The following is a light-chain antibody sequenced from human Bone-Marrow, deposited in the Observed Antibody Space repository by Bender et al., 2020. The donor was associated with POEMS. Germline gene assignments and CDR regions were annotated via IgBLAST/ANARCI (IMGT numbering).Light chain of an antibody. V-gene: IGLV1-44*01. CDR3: AAWDDSLNGPV. Sequence: QSVLTQPPSASGTPGQRVIISCSGSNSNIGSHAVHWYQQLPGTAPKLLIYNSDQRPAGVPDRFSGSKSGTSASLAISGLRSEDEADYYCAAWDDSLNGPVFGGGTKLTVL. J-gene: IGLJ2*01. CDR1: NSNIGSHA. CDR2: NSD.